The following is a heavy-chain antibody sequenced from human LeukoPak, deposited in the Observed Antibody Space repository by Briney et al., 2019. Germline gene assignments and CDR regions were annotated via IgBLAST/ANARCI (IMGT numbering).Heavy chain of an antibody. CDR3: ARDSGYNAFDY. CDR1: GFTFSSYS. D-gene: IGHD5-12*01. CDR2: IWYDGSNK. J-gene: IGHJ4*02. V-gene: IGHV3-33*08. Sequence: GGSLRLSCAASGFTFSSYSMSWVRQAPGKGLEWVAVIWYDGSNKYYADSVKGRFTISRDNSKNTLYLQMNSLRAEDTAMYYCARDSGYNAFDYWGQGTLVTVSS.